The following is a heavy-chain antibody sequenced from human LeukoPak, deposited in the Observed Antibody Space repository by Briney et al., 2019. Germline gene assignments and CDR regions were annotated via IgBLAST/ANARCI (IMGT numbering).Heavy chain of an antibody. J-gene: IGHJ4*02. V-gene: IGHV4-34*01. D-gene: IGHD6-13*01. Sequence: PSESLSLTCAVFGGSFSDYFWSWIRQVPGKGLEWIGEISHSRTTTYNPSLKSRVTISADASKNQFSLKLSSVTAADTAVYYCAGMNPGYSSSWYNAYWGQGTLVIVSS. CDR3: AGMNPGYSSSWYNAY. CDR2: ISHSRTT. CDR1: GGSFSDYF.